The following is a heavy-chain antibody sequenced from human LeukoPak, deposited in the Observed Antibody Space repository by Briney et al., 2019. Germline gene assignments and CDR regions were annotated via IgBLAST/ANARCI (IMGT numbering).Heavy chain of an antibody. V-gene: IGHV3-11*01. CDR2: ISSSGSTI. CDR1: GFTFSDYY. J-gene: IGHJ4*02. D-gene: IGHD3-10*01. Sequence: GGSLRLSCAASGFTFSDYYMSWIRQAPGKGLEWVSYISSSGSTIYYADSVKGRFTVSRDNAKNSLYLQMNSLRAEDTAVYYCASDYGSGSHDYWGQGTLVTVSS. CDR3: ASDYGSGSHDY.